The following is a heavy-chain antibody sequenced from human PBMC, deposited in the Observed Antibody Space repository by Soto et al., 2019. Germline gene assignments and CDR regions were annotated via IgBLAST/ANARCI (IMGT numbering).Heavy chain of an antibody. Sequence: EVQLVESGGGLVQPGGSLRLSCAASGFTFSSYEMNWVRQAPGKGLEWVSYISSSGSTIYYADSVKGRFTISRDNAKNSLYLQMNSLRAEDTAVYYCARTAEDYRPDSPLDYWGQGTLVTVSS. D-gene: IGHD3-22*01. CDR1: GFTFSSYE. J-gene: IGHJ4*02. CDR2: ISSSGSTI. V-gene: IGHV3-48*03. CDR3: ARTAEDYRPDSPLDY.